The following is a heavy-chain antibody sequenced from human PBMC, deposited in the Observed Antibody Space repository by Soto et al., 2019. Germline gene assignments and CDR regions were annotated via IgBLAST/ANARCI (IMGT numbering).Heavy chain of an antibody. Sequence: PSETLSLTCAVYGGSFSGYYWSWIRQPPGKGLEWIGYIYYSGSTYYNPSLKSRVTISVDTSKNQFSLKLSSVTAADTAVYYCARGNGDYVQYYFDYWGQGTLVTVSS. V-gene: IGHV4-34*09. CDR3: ARGNGDYVQYYFDY. CDR2: IYYSGST. CDR1: GGSFSGYY. D-gene: IGHD4-17*01. J-gene: IGHJ4*02.